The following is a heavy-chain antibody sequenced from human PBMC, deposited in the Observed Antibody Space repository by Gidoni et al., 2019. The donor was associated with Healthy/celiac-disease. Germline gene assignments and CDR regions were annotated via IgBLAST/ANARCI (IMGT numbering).Heavy chain of an antibody. V-gene: IGHV3-15*01. CDR3: TRTSANWVY. CDR2: IKSKTDGGTT. CDR1: GLTFNKAW. Sequence: EVQLVESGGGLVKPGGSLRLSCAASGLTFNKAWMNWVRQAPGKGLEWVGRIKSKTDGGTTDYAAPVKGRFTISRDDSKKTLYLQMNSLKTEDSAVYYCTRTSANWVYWGQGTLVTVSS. D-gene: IGHD7-27*01. J-gene: IGHJ4*02.